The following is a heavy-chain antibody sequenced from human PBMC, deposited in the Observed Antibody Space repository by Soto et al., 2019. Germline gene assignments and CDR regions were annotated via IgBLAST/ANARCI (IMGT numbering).Heavy chain of an antibody. V-gene: IGHV4-39*01. Sequence: PSETLSLTCPVSGGSISSSSYYWGWIRQPPGKGLEWIGSIYYSGSTYYNPSLKSRVTISVDTSKNQFSLKLSPVTAADTAVYYCASPKIAFYNWFDPWGQGTLVTVSS. CDR3: ASPKIAFYNWFDP. CDR2: IYYSGST. J-gene: IGHJ5*02. D-gene: IGHD3-3*02. CDR1: GGSISSSSYY.